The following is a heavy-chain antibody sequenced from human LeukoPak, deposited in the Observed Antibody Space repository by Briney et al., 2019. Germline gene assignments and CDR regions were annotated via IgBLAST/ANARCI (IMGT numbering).Heavy chain of an antibody. V-gene: IGHV3-48*04. CDR1: GFTFSSYS. D-gene: IGHD6-13*01. CDR3: AKDDGAAAGYYFDY. Sequence: PGGSLRLSCAASGFTFSSYSMNWVRQAPGKGLEWVSYISTSSITIYYADSVKGRFTISRDNAKNSLYLQMNSLRAEDTAVYYCAKDDGAAAGYYFDYWGQGTLVTVSS. J-gene: IGHJ4*02. CDR2: ISTSSITI.